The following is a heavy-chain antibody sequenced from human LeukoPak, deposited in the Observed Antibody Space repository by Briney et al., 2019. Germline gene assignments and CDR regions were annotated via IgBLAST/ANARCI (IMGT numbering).Heavy chain of an antibody. CDR2: ISSSGSTI. CDR3: ARQAAATGWFDP. D-gene: IGHD6-13*01. V-gene: IGHV3-48*03. Sequence: PGGSLRLSCAASGFTFSSYEMNWVRQAPGKGLEWVSYISSSGSTIYYADSVKGRFTISRDDAKNSLYLQMNSLRAEDTAVYYCARQAAATGWFDPWGQGTLVTVSS. CDR1: GFTFSSYE. J-gene: IGHJ5*02.